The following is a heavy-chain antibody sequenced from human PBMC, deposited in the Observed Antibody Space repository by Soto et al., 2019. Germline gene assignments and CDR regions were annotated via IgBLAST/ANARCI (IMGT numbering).Heavy chain of an antibody. CDR3: AKDLSGYDYTSLDY. CDR1: GFTFDDYA. Sequence: GGSLRLSCAASGFTFDDYAMHWVRQAPGKGLEWVSGISWNSGSIGYADSVKGRFTISRDNAKNSLYLQMNSLRAEDTALYYCAKDLSGYDYTSLDYWGQGTLVTVSS. CDR2: ISWNSGSI. J-gene: IGHJ4*02. D-gene: IGHD5-12*01. V-gene: IGHV3-9*01.